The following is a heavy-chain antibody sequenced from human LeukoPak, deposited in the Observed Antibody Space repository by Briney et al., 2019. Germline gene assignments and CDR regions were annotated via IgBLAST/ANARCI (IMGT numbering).Heavy chain of an antibody. CDR1: GGSISSGGYY. V-gene: IGHV4-31*03. D-gene: IGHD2-2*02. Sequence: PSETLSLTCTVPGGSISSGGYYWSWIRHHPGKGLEWIGYIYYSGSTYYNPSLKSRVTISVDTSKNQFSLKLSSVTAADTAVYYCARRGHGYCSSTSCYMASDNWFDPWGQGTLVTVSS. CDR2: IYYSGST. CDR3: ARRGHGYCSSTSCYMASDNWFDP. J-gene: IGHJ5*02.